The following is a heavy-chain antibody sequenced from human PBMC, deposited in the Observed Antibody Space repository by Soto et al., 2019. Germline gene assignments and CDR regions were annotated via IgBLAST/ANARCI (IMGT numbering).Heavy chain of an antibody. CDR3: AKEVAAGGVPLFEY. Sequence: EVQLLESGGGLVQPGGSLRLTCAASGFTFSNFGLSWVRQAPGKGLEWVSGINNRGGAFYADSVKGRFTLSRDNSKTALHLEMSSLRADDTAVYYCAKEVAAGGVPLFEYWGQGTLVTVSS. J-gene: IGHJ4*02. D-gene: IGHD6-13*01. CDR2: INNRGGA. V-gene: IGHV3-23*01. CDR1: GFTFSNFG.